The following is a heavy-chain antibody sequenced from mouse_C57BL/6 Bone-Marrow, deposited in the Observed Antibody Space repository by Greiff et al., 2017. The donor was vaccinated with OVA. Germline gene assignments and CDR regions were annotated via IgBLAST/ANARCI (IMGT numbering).Heavy chain of an antibody. J-gene: IGHJ2*01. V-gene: IGHV1-69*01. D-gene: IGHD1-1*01. Sequence: VQLQQPGAELVMPGASVKLSCKASGYTFTSYWMHWVKQRPGQGLEWIGEIDPSDSYTNYNQKFQGKSTLTVDKSSSTAYMQLSSLTSEDSAVYYCARGGFTTVVATDFDYWGKGTTLTVSS. CDR1: GYTFTSYW. CDR3: ARGGFTTVVATDFDY. CDR2: IDPSDSYT.